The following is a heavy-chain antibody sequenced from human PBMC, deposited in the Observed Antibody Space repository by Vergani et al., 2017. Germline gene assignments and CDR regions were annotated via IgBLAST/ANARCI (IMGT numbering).Heavy chain of an antibody. CDR3: TTDWGDYDILTGYQS. D-gene: IGHD3-9*01. Sequence: EVQLVESGGGLVKPGGSLRLSCAASGFTFSNAWMSWVRQAPGKGLEWVGRIKSKTDGGTTDYAAPVKGRFTISRDDSKNTLYLQMNSLKTEDTAVYYCTTDWGDYDILTGYQSWGQGTLVTVSS. CDR1: GFTFSNAW. CDR2: IKSKTDGGTT. V-gene: IGHV3-15*01. J-gene: IGHJ4*02.